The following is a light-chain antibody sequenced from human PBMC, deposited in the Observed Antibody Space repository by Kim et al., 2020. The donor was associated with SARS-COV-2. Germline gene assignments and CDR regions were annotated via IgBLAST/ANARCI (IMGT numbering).Light chain of an antibody. J-gene: IGKJ1*01. CDR3: QQYNSYTWT. CDR2: DAS. CDR1: QSISSW. Sequence: GSVGDRVPITCRASQSISSWLAWYQQKPGKAPKLLIYDASSLESGVPSRFSGSGSGTEFTLTSSSLQPDDFATYYCQQYNSYTWTFGQGTKVEIK. V-gene: IGKV1-5*01.